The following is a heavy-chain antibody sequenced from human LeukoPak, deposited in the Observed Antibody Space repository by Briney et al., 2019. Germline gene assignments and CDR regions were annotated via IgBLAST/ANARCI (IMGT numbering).Heavy chain of an antibody. D-gene: IGHD1-26*01. J-gene: IGHJ4*02. Sequence: GGSLRLSCAASGFTFSRYAMGWARQARGKGLEWVSLISGSTASTYYPDFVKGRFPISRDNTKNMLYLQMNSLRAEDTAIYYCAKRATGGATITLWFDYWGQGTLVTVSS. CDR2: ISGSTAST. CDR3: AKRATGGATITLWFDY. CDR1: GFTFSRYA. V-gene: IGHV3-23*01.